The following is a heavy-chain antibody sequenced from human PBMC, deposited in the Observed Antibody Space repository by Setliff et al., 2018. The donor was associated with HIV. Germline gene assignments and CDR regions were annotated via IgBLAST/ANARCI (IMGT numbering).Heavy chain of an antibody. J-gene: IGHJ3*01. CDR3: AREAARAHYYGSGSYRLHAFDV. D-gene: IGHD3-10*01. Sequence: SVKVSCKASGGALSTYATIWVRQAPGQGLEWLGGIIPLFGRASYAQKFQGRVTITADESPNTTYMELSSLRSGDTAVYYFAREAARAHYYGSGSYRLHAFDVWGQGTMVTVSS. CDR1: GGALSTYA. V-gene: IGHV1-69*13. CDR2: IIPLFGRA.